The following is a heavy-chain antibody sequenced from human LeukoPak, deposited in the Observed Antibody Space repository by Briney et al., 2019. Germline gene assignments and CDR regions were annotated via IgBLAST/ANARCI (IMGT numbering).Heavy chain of an antibody. CDR1: GGSISSYY. J-gene: IGHJ6*03. V-gene: IGHV4-59*01. CDR3: ARPANDILTGYYPRVEYYYYMDV. Sequence: SETLSLTCTVSGGSISSYYWSWIRQPPGKGLEWIGYIYYSGSTNYNPSLKSRVTISVDTSKNQFSLKLSSVTAADTAVYYCARPANDILTGYYPRVEYYYYMDVWGKGTTVTVSS. D-gene: IGHD3-9*01. CDR2: IYYSGST.